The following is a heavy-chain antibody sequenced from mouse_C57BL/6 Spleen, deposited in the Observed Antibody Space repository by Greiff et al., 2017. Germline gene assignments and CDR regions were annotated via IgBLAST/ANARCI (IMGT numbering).Heavy chain of an antibody. Sequence: QVQLQQPGAELVRPGSSVKLSCKASGYTFTSYCMDWVKQRHGKGLEWIGNFYPSNNDTHYNQKFKGKATLTVDKSSSTVSMQLSSLTSEASAVYYYARAGSGSSYWYFDVWGTGTTVTVSS. CDR3: ARAGSGSSYWYFDV. D-gene: IGHD1-1*01. J-gene: IGHJ1*03. V-gene: IGHV1-61*01. CDR2: FYPSNNDT. CDR1: GYTFTSYC.